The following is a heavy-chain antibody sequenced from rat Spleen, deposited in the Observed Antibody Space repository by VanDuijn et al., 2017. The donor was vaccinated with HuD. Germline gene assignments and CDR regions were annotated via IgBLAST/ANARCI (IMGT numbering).Heavy chain of an antibody. V-gene: IGHV5-27*01. D-gene: IGHD1-7*01. CDR3: TTAWVLNY. CDR2: ISTSGGST. CDR1: GFTFSNYG. Sequence: EVELVESGGGLVQPGRSMKLSCAASGFTFSNYGMAWVRQAPTKGLEWVASISTSGGSTYYRDSVKGRFTISRDNAKSTLYLKMDSLRSEDTATYYCTTAWVLNYWGQGVMVTVSS. J-gene: IGHJ2*01.